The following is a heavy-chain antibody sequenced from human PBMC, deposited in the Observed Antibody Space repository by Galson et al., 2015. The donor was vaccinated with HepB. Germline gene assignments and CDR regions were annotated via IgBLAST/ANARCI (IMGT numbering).Heavy chain of an antibody. CDR3: ARDPPMAKDY. V-gene: IGHV4-39*07. Sequence: TLSLTCTVSGGSISSSSYYWGWIRQPPGKGLEWIGSIYYSGSTYYNPSLKSRVTISVDTSKNQFSLKLSSVTAADTAVYYCARDPPMAKDYWGQGTLVTVSS. CDR2: IYYSGST. J-gene: IGHJ4*02. CDR1: GGSISSSSYY. D-gene: IGHD3-10*01.